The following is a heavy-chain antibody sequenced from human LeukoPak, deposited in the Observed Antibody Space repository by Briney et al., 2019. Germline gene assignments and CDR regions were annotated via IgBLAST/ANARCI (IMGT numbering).Heavy chain of an antibody. J-gene: IGHJ4*02. CDR2: INRYGDST. Sequence: GGSLRLSCAASGFTFSSYAIHWVRQAPGKGLEFVSAINRYGDSTYYANSVKGRFTISRDDSKNTVYLQMGSLRAEDMAVYYCARARRDCSGGSCYSYYFDFWGQGTLVTVSS. D-gene: IGHD2-15*01. CDR3: ARARRDCSGGSCYSYYFDF. CDR1: GFTFSSYA. V-gene: IGHV3-64*01.